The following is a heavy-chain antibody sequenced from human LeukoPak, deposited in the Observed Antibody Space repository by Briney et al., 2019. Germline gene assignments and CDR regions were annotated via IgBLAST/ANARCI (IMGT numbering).Heavy chain of an antibody. D-gene: IGHD2-2*01. J-gene: IGHJ5*02. CDR3: ARDHQLLSLRSWFDP. CDR2: INHSGST. V-gene: IGHV4-34*01. CDR1: GGSFSGYY. Sequence: SETLSLTCAVYGGSFSGYYWSWIRQPPGKGLEWIGEINHSGSTNYNPSLKSRVTISVDTSKNQFSLKLSSVTVADTAVYYCARDHQLLSLRSWFDPWGQGTLVTVSS.